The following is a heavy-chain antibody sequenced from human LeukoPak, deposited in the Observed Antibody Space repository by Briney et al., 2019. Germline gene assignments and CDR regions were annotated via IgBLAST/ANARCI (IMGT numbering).Heavy chain of an antibody. CDR2: IYYSGST. D-gene: IGHD4-17*01. CDR1: GGSISSYY. CDR3: ARSQPDYGDYSY. V-gene: IGHV4-59*08. Sequence: SSETLSLTCPVSGGSISSYYWSWIRQPPGKGLEWIGYIYYSGSTNYNPSLKSRVTISVDTSKNQFSLKLSSVTAADTAVYYCARSQPDYGDYSYWGQGTLVTVSS. J-gene: IGHJ4*02.